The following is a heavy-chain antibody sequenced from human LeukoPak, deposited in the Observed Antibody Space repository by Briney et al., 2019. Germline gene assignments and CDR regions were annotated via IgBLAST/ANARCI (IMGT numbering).Heavy chain of an antibody. Sequence: GRSLRLSCAASGFTFSSYAMHWVRQAPGKGLEWVAVISYDGSNKYYADSVKGRSTISRDNSKNTLYLQMNSLRAEDTAVYYCARDRDHYGMDVWGQGTTVTVSS. CDR2: ISYDGSNK. CDR3: ARDRDHYGMDV. V-gene: IGHV3-30*04. D-gene: IGHD2-21*02. J-gene: IGHJ6*02. CDR1: GFTFSSYA.